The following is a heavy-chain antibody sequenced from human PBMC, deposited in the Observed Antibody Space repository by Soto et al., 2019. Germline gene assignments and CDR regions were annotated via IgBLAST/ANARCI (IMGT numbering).Heavy chain of an antibody. CDR1: GFTFSSYG. Sequence: GGSLRLSCAASGFTFSSYGMHWVRQAPGKGLEWVAVISYDGSNKYYADSVKGRFTISRDNSKNTLYLQMNSLRAEDTAVYYCAKLMVRGANLYYYYYGMDVWGQGTTVTVSS. D-gene: IGHD3-10*01. J-gene: IGHJ6*02. CDR3: AKLMVRGANLYYYYYGMDV. V-gene: IGHV3-30*18. CDR2: ISYDGSNK.